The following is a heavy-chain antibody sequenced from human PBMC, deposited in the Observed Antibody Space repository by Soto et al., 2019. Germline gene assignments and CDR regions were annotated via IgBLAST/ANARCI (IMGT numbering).Heavy chain of an antibody. V-gene: IGHV3-33*01. J-gene: IGHJ6*02. Sequence: QVQLVESGGGVVQPGRSLRLSCAASGFTFSSYGMHWVRQAPGKGLEWVAVIWYDGSNKYYADSVKGRFTISRDNSKNTLYLQMNSLRAEDTAVYYCARAPLEGRYYYYGMDVWGQGTTVTVSS. CDR1: GFTFSSYG. CDR3: ARAPLEGRYYYYGMDV. CDR2: IWYDGSNK.